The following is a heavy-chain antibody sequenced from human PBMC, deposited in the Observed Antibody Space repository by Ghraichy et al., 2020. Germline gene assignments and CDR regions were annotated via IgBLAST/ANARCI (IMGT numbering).Heavy chain of an antibody. Sequence: ASVKVSCKASGYSFTDYYMHWVRQAPGHGLEWMGRINPKSGGTNYAQKFQGRVTMTRDTSIRTAYMELSRLGSADTAVYYCARVEEGYDGSGYWWGDYWGQGTLVTVSS. D-gene: IGHD3-22*01. J-gene: IGHJ4*02. CDR2: INPKSGGT. V-gene: IGHV1-2*06. CDR1: GYSFTDYY. CDR3: ARVEEGYDGSGYWWGDY.